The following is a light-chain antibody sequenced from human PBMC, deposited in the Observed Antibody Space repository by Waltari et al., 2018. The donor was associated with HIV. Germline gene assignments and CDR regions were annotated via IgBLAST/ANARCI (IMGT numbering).Light chain of an antibody. V-gene: IGLV1-47*01. J-gene: IGLJ3*02. CDR3: TSWDDSLSRLV. Sequence: QSVLTQPPSASGTPGQRVTISCSGGTSNIGTTFVHWYQQFPGTAPKLLIYRTNQRPSGVPDRFSGSKSGTSASLASSGLRSGDEADYYCTSWDDSLSRLVFGGGTKLTVL. CDR1: TSNIGTTF. CDR2: RTN.